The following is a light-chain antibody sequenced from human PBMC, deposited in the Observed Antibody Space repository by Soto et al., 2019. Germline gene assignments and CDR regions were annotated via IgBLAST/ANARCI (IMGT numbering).Light chain of an antibody. J-gene: IGLJ1*01. Sequence: QSVLTQPASVSGAPGQSITISCTGTSSDVGGYNYVSWYQKHPGKAPKLMIYDVNDRPSGVSHRFSGSKSGNTAPLSISGLQPEDEADYYCSSYTSSTTDVFGTGTKVNVL. V-gene: IGLV2-14*03. CDR1: SSDVGGYNY. CDR3: SSYTSSTTDV. CDR2: DVN.